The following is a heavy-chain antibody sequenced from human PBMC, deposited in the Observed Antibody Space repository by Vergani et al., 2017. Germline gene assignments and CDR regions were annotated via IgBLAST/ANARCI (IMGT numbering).Heavy chain of an antibody. V-gene: IGHV4-39*01. CDR1: GGSITSSSYY. J-gene: IGHJ4*02. Sequence: QLHLQESGPGLVKPSETLSLTCTVSGGSITSSSYYWGWIRQPPGKGLEWIGNIYHSGGAYYTPSLKGRVTISVDTSTNQFSLEVTSVTAADTAIYFCARTESFILRYFHWALWGQGTLVTVSS. CDR2: IYHSGGA. CDR3: ARTESFILRYFHWAL. D-gene: IGHD3-9*01.